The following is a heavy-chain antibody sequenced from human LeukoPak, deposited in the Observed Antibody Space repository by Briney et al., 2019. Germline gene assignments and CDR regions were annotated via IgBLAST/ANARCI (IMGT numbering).Heavy chain of an antibody. CDR3: AAATRSGSYYHAPYGMDV. CDR1: GFTFTSSA. Sequence: SVNVSCKASGFTFTSSAVQWVRQARGQGLEWIGWIVVGSGNTNYAQKFQERVTITRDMSTSTAYMELSSLRSEDTAVYYCAAATRSGSYYHAPYGMDVRGKETTVTVSP. CDR2: IVVGSGNT. J-gene: IGHJ6*04. V-gene: IGHV1-58*01. D-gene: IGHD3-10*01.